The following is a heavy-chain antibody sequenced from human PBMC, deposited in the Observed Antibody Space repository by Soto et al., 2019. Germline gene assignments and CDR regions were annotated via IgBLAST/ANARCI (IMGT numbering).Heavy chain of an antibody. CDR1: GFTFSTYD. CDR2: ISSDGSNE. J-gene: IGHJ4*02. V-gene: IGHV3-30*18. CDR3: AKDLGDSSADDGADY. D-gene: IGHD6-25*01. Sequence: QVQLVESGGGVVQPGRSLRLSCAASGFTFSTYDMHWVRQAPGNGLEWVAVISSDGSNEYYADSVKGRFTISRDNSKNTLYVQMNSLRAEDTAVYYCAKDLGDSSADDGADYWGQGTLVTVSS.